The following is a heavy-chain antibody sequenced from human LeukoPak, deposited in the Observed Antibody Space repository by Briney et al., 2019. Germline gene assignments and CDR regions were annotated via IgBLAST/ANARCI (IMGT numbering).Heavy chain of an antibody. J-gene: IGHJ4*02. CDR1: GDSISTSNSY. CDR3: ARQTGSGLFTLP. Sequence: NPSETLSLTCTVSGDSISTSNSYWGWIRQPPGTGLEWIGSIYYSGNTYYNASLKSRVTISVDTSKNQFSLMLSSVTAADTAVYYCARQTGSGLFTLPGGQGTLVTVSS. V-gene: IGHV4-39*01. D-gene: IGHD3/OR15-3a*01. CDR2: IYYSGNT.